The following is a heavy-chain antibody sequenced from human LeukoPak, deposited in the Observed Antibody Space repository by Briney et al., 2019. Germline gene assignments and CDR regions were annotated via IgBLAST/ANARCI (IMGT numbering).Heavy chain of an antibody. Sequence: GGSLRLSCAASGFTFSGYYMSWIRQAPGKGLEWVSYISSLGSTIYYTDSVKGRFTISRDNAKNSLFLQMNSLRAEDTAVYYCGRDKSDWGQGTQVTVSS. CDR2: ISSLGSTI. CDR3: GRDKSD. CDR1: GFTFSGYY. J-gene: IGHJ4*02. V-gene: IGHV3-11*04.